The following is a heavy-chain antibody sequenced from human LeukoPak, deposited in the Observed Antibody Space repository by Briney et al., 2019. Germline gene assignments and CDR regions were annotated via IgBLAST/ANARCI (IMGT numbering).Heavy chain of an antibody. Sequence: GGSLRLSCAASGFTFSSYAMHWVRQAPGKGLEWVAGITYDGSNKNYADSVKGRVTIARDNSKSTLYLKMKSLRDEDTAVYYCARGGAYYDFWSGYYNPDYWGQGTLVTVSS. CDR2: ITYDGSNK. V-gene: IGHV3-30-3*01. CDR3: ARGGAYYDFWSGYYNPDY. D-gene: IGHD3-3*01. CDR1: GFTFSSYA. J-gene: IGHJ4*02.